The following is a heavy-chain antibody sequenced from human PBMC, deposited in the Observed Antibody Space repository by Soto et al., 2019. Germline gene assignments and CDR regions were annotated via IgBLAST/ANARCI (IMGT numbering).Heavy chain of an antibody. CDR1: GFTFSHCW. CDR2: INQDGSEQ. Sequence: EEHLGESGGGLVQPGGSLRLSCATSGFTFSHCWMSWVRQAPGKGLEWVANINQDGSEQYYVDSVKGRFIVSRDNAKNSLYLEMNNLRADDTAMYYCTQAETGRYSCSGNSYGRDYWGQGTLVTVSS. CDR3: TQAETGRYSCSGNSYGRDY. D-gene: IGHD6-19*01. J-gene: IGHJ4*02. V-gene: IGHV3-7*01.